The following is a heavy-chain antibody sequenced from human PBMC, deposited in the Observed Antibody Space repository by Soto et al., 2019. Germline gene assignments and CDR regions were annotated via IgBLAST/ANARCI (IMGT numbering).Heavy chain of an antibody. CDR1: GGTFSSYA. Sequence: SVKVSCKASGGTFSSYAISWVRQAPGQGLEWMGGIIPIFGTANYAQKFQGRVTITADESTSTAYMELSSLRSEDTAVYYCARDRARQLVFDYWGQGTLVTVSS. V-gene: IGHV1-69*13. J-gene: IGHJ4*02. D-gene: IGHD6-6*01. CDR3: ARDRARQLVFDY. CDR2: IIPIFGTA.